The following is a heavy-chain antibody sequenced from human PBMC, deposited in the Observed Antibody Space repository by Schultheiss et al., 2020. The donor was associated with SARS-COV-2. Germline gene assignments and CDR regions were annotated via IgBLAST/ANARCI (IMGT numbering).Heavy chain of an antibody. CDR3: ARGLGGYYYYYMDV. CDR1: GGSISSYY. V-gene: IGHV4-59*01. D-gene: IGHD3-16*01. Sequence: SETLSLTCTVSGGSISSYYWSWIRQPPGKGLEWIGYIYYSGSTNYNPSLKSRVTISVDTSKNQFSLKLSSVTAADTAVYYCARGLGGYYYYYMDVWGKGTTVTVSS. J-gene: IGHJ6*03. CDR2: IYYSGST.